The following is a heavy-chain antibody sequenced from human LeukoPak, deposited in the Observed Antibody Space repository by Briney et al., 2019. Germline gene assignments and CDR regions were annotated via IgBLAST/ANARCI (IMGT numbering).Heavy chain of an antibody. J-gene: IGHJ4*02. CDR1: GYTFSSYD. CDR2: FDPEDGET. Sequence: ASVKVSCKASGYTFSSYDINWVRQAAGQGLEWMGGFDPEDGETIYAQKFQGRVTMTEDTSTDTAYMELSSLRSEDTAVYYCATEGLDSSGYYRWGQGTLVTVSS. V-gene: IGHV1-24*01. CDR3: ATEGLDSSGYYR. D-gene: IGHD3-22*01.